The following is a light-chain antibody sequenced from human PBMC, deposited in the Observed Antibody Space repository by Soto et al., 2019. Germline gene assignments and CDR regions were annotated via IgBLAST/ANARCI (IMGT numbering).Light chain of an antibody. V-gene: IGLV1-51*02. CDR1: SSNIGNNY. J-gene: IGLJ2*01. CDR3: GTWDSSLSAVV. Sequence: QSVLTQPPSVPAAPGQKVTISCSGSSSNIGNNYVSWYQQLPGTAPKLLIYENNKRPSGIPDRFSGSKSGTSATLGITGLQTGDEADYYCGTWDSSLSAVVFGGGTKLTVL. CDR2: ENN.